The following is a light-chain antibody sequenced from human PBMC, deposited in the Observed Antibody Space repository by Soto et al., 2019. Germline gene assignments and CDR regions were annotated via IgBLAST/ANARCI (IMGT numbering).Light chain of an antibody. J-gene: IGKJ1*01. Sequence: EIVLTQSPGTLSLSPGERATLSCRTSQSVRSSHLAWYQQKPGQAPRLLIYGASSRATGIPNRFSGSGSGTDFTLTISRLEPEDFAVYYCQQYGNSPQTFGQGTKVDI. V-gene: IGKV3-20*01. CDR3: QQYGNSPQT. CDR2: GAS. CDR1: QSVRSSH.